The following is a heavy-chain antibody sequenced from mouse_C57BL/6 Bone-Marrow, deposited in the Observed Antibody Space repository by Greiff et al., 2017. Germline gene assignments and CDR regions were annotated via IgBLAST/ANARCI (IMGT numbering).Heavy chain of an antibody. Sequence: EVHLVESGGGLVKPGGSLKLSCAASGFTFSDYGMHWVRQAPEKGLEWVAYISSGSSTIYYADTVKGRVTISRDNAKNTLFLQMTSLGSEDTAMYYCARVGGCYAMDYWGQGTSVTVSS. J-gene: IGHJ4*01. CDR1: GFTFSDYG. CDR3: ARVGGCYAMDY. D-gene: IGHD1-1*02. CDR2: ISSGSSTI. V-gene: IGHV5-17*01.